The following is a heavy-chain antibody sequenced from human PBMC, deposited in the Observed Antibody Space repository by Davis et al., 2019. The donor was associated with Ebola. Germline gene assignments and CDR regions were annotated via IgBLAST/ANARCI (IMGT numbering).Heavy chain of an antibody. Sequence: GESLKISCAASGFTFSTYAMTWVRQAPGKGLEWVSAIGGNGGGTYYADSVKGRFTISRDNSKNTLYLQMNSLRAEDTAVYYCANWGGGFDYWGQGTLVTVSS. J-gene: IGHJ4*02. V-gene: IGHV3-23*01. CDR2: IGGNGGGT. CDR1: GFTFSTYA. D-gene: IGHD3-16*01. CDR3: ANWGGGFDY.